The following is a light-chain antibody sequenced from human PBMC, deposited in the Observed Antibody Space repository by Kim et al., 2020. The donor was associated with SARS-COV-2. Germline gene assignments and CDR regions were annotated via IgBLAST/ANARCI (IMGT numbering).Light chain of an antibody. V-gene: IGKV1-5*03. CDR2: KAS. Sequence: DIQMTQSPSTLSSSVGDIVTITCRASQSISDWLAWYQQKPGKAPKLLMYKASSLESGVPSRFSGSGYGTEFTLTITSLQPDDFATYYCQQYSSYPHTFGQGTKLEI. CDR1: QSISDW. J-gene: IGKJ2*01. CDR3: QQYSSYPHT.